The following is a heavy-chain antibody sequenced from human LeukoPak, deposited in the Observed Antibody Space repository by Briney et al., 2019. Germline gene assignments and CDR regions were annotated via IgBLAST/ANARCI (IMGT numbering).Heavy chain of an antibody. V-gene: IGHV1-2*02. D-gene: IGHD2-2*01. J-gene: IGHJ5*02. Sequence: GASVKVSCKASGYTFTDYYIHWVRQAPGQGLEWMGWINPDSGVTNYVQDFQGRVTMTRDKSTGIAHMELSRLTSDDTAVYYCARQYCSSGNCYESDNWFDPWGQGTLVTVSS. CDR2: INPDSGVT. CDR3: ARQYCSSGNCYESDNWFDP. CDR1: GYTFTDYY.